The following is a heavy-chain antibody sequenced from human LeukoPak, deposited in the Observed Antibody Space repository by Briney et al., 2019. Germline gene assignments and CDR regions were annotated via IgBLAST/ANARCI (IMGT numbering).Heavy chain of an antibody. CDR1: GFTVSSNY. CDR2: IYSSGST. D-gene: IGHD6-19*01. V-gene: IGHV3-66*01. CDR3: ARDPALGVAGTY. Sequence: GSLRLSCAASGFTVSSNYMSWVRQAPGKGLEWVSVIYSSGSTYYADSVKGRFTISRDNSKNTLYLQMNSLRAEDTAVYYCARDPALGVAGTYWGQGTLVAVSS. J-gene: IGHJ4*02.